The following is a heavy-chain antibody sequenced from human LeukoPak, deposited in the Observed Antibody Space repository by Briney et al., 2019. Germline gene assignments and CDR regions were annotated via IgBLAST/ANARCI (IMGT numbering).Heavy chain of an antibody. J-gene: IGHJ4*02. D-gene: IGHD6-6*01. CDR2: INHSGST. CDR3: ARGPRRAYSSSSGVDY. Sequence: SETLSLTCAVYGGSFSGYYWSWIRQPPGKGLEWIGEINHSGSTNYNLSLKSRVTISVDTSKNQFSLKLSSVTAADTAVYYCARGPRRAYSSSSGVDYWGQGTLVTVSS. V-gene: IGHV4-34*01. CDR1: GGSFSGYY.